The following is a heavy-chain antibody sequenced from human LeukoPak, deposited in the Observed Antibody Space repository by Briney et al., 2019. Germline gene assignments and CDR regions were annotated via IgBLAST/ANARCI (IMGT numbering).Heavy chain of an antibody. CDR1: GGFISGNY. Sequence: SETLSLTCSVSGGFISGNYWSWIRQPAGKGLEWIGLIYSSGSTDYNPSLKSRLTMSLDKSKNQFSLKLNSVTAADTAVYYCARDPGSYLDYWGQGTLVTVSS. CDR2: IYSSGST. V-gene: IGHV4-4*07. J-gene: IGHJ4*02. D-gene: IGHD3-10*01. CDR3: ARDPGSYLDY.